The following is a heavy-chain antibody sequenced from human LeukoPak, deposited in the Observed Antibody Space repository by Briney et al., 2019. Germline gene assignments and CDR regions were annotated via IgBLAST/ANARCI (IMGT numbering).Heavy chain of an antibody. V-gene: IGHV3-74*01. CDR2: MNQDGSGT. CDR3: ATVFDY. J-gene: IGHJ4*02. Sequence: GGSLTLSFAVSGFTLSSNWMHWVRQARGKGLEWVSRMNQDGSGTSYADPVKGRFTISRDNAKNTVYLQMNSLRAEDSAMYYCATVFDYWGQGTLVTVSS. CDR1: GFTLSSNW.